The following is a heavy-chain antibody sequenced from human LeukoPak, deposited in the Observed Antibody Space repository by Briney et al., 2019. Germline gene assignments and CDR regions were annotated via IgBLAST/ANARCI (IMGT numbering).Heavy chain of an antibody. Sequence: SETLSLTCTVSGGSISGASISRSTYYWEWIRQPPGKGLEWIGSTYYSGNTYYNPSLKSRVTMSVHTSKNQFSLKPSSVTSADTAVYYCASEAYYYDSSGYYKYWGQGTLVTVSS. CDR1: GGSISGASISRSTYY. CDR3: ASEAYYYDSSGYYKY. V-gene: IGHV4-39*07. D-gene: IGHD3-22*01. J-gene: IGHJ4*02. CDR2: TYYSGNT.